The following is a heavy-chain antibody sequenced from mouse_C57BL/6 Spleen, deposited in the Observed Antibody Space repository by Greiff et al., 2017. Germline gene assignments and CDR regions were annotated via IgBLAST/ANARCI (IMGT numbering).Heavy chain of an antibody. J-gene: IGHJ4*01. V-gene: IGHV1-81*01. CDR3: DLYDYDGAMDD. CDR2: IYPRSGNT. CDR1: GYTFTSYG. D-gene: IGHD2-4*01. Sequence: QVQLKQSGAELARPGASVKLSCKASGYTFTSYGISWVKQRTGQGLEWIGEIYPRSGNTYYNEKFKGKATLTADKSSSTAYMELRSLTSEDSAVYFCDLYDYDGAMDDWGQGTSVTVSS.